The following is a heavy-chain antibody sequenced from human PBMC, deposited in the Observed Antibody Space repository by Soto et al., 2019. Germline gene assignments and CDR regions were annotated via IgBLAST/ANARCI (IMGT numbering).Heavy chain of an antibody. Sequence: QLQLQESGPGLVKPSETLSLTCTVSGGSISSSSYYWAWIRQPPGKGLEWIGSIYYSGTTYYNPSLKSRVTISVDTSKNQFSLNLSSVTAADTAVYSCARGHCSGGSCYAVVSLQYYGMDVWGQGTTVTVSS. CDR3: ARGHCSGGSCYAVVSLQYYGMDV. J-gene: IGHJ6*02. CDR1: GGSISSSSYY. D-gene: IGHD2-15*01. CDR2: IYYSGTT. V-gene: IGHV4-39*01.